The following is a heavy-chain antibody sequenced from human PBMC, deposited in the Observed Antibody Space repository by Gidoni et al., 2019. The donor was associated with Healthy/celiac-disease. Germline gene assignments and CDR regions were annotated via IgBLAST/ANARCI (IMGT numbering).Heavy chain of an antibody. CDR1: GGSSTGYY. CDR3: ARGSRRLRLPPRPYYFDY. V-gene: IGHV4-34*01. Sequence: QVQLQQWGAGLFKPSETLSLTCAVYGGSSTGYYWSWIRQPPGKGLEWIGEINHSGSTNYSPSLKSRVTISVDTSKNQFSLKLSSVTAADTAVYYCARGSRRLRLPPRPYYFDYWGQGTLVTVSS. J-gene: IGHJ4*02. D-gene: IGHD5-12*01. CDR2: INHSGST.